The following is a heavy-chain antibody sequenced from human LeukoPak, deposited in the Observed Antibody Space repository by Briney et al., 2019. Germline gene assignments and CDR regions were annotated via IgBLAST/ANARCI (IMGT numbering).Heavy chain of an antibody. CDR1: GYTFTSYY. Sequence: GDSVKVSCKASGYTFTSYYMHWVRQAPGQGLEWMGIINPSGGSTSYAQKFQGRVTMTRDTSTSTVYMELSSLRSEDTAVCYCARVSEWGDFDYWGQGTLVTVSS. CDR2: INPSGGST. CDR3: ARVSEWGDFDY. J-gene: IGHJ4*02. V-gene: IGHV1-46*03. D-gene: IGHD1-26*01.